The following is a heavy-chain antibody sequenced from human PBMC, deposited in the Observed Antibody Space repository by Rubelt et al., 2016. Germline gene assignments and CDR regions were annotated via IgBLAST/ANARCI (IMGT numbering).Heavy chain of an antibody. Sequence: QVQLVQSGAEVKKPGASVRISCKSFRYTFTNYYIHWVRQTPGQGLEWMGLINPSGGSTLSPQKFQGRVTMTTDTSTDTIYMELSGLRSDDTAVYYCARYSEQLVLWGQGTLVTVSS. CDR1: RYTFTNYY. D-gene: IGHD6-6*01. V-gene: IGHV1-46*01. CDR3: ARYSEQLVL. CDR2: INPSGGST. J-gene: IGHJ1*01.